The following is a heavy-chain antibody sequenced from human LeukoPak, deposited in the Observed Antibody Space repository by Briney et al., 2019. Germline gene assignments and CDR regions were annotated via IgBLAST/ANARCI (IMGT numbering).Heavy chain of an antibody. V-gene: IGHV3-13*01. CDR1: GFTFSSYD. J-gene: IGHJ4*02. CDR3: ARAHPRGYYDSSGYSHFDY. Sequence: PGGSLRLSCAASGFTFSSYDMHWVRQATRKGLEWVSAIGTAGDTYYPGSVKGRFTISRENAKNSLYLQMNSLRAGDTAVYYCARAHPRGYYDSSGYSHFDYWGQGTLVTVSS. D-gene: IGHD3-22*01. CDR2: IGTAGDT.